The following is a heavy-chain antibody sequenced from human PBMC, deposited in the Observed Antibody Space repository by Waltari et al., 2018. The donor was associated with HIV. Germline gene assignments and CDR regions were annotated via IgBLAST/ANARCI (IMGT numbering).Heavy chain of an antibody. D-gene: IGHD4-17*01. V-gene: IGHV3-23*01. CDR3: AKSYGDYLRRYFFDY. J-gene: IGHJ4*02. CDR1: EFTFNNYA. CDR2: ISGSGGTT. Sequence: EALLLESGGDVVQPGGSLRLSCVASEFTFNNYAMSWVRQAPGGGVGWVSSISGSGGTTYYADSGKGRFTVSRDNSKNTMYLQMNSLRAGDTAIYYCAKSYGDYLRRYFFDYWGQGTLVTVSS.